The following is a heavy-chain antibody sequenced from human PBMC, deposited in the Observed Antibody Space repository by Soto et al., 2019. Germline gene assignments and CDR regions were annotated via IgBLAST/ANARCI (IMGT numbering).Heavy chain of an antibody. Sequence: QVQLQESGSGLVKPSQTLSLTCAVSGGSISSGGYSWSWARQPPGKGLEWIGYIYHSGSTHYNPSPKSRVTISVDRSKHQFSLKLSCVTAADTALYYCARVPSPWGQGTQVTVST. CDR3: ARVPSP. J-gene: IGHJ5*02. V-gene: IGHV4-30-2*01. CDR2: IYHSGST. CDR1: GGSISSGGYS.